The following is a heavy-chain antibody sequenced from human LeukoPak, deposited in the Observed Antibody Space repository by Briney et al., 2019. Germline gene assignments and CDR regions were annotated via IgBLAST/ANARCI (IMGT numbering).Heavy chain of an antibody. CDR3: AREGGSIAAVHYYYYMDV. V-gene: IGHV3-30*03. CDR1: GFTFSSYG. CDR2: ISYDGSNK. Sequence: PGRSLRLSCAASGFTFSSYGMHWVRQAPGKGLEWVAVISYDGSNKYYADSVKGRFTISRDNSKNTLYLQMNSLRAEDTAVYYCAREGGSIAAVHYYYYMDVWGKGTTVTVSS. D-gene: IGHD6-13*01. J-gene: IGHJ6*03.